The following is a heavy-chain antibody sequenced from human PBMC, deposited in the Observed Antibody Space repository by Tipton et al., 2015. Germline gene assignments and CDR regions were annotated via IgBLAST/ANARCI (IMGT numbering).Heavy chain of an antibody. J-gene: IGHJ4*02. V-gene: IGHV4-61*01. CDR3: ARDAWAGDTRGFYYIY. D-gene: IGHD3-22*01. Sequence: TLSLTCTVSGGPVSSGSYYWNWIRQPPGKGLEWIGYISYSETSHYNPSLKSRVTISIDTSKNQFSLKLTSVTAADTAVYYCARDAWAGDTRGFYYIYWGRGTLVSVSS. CDR1: GGPVSSGSYY. CDR2: ISYSETS.